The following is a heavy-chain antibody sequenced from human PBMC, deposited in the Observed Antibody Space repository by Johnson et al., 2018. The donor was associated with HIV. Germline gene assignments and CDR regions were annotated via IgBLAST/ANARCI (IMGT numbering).Heavy chain of an antibody. J-gene: IGHJ3*02. V-gene: IGHV3-9*01. Sequence: VQLVESGGVVVQPGGSLRLSCAASGFTFDDYAMHWVRQAPGKGLEWVSGINWNSGSRGYADSVKGRFTISRDNAKNTLYLQMNGLRGEDTAVYYCARVAVRSCDIWGQGTMVTVSS. D-gene: IGHD3-10*01. CDR1: GFTFDDYA. CDR2: INWNSGSR. CDR3: ARVAVRSCDI.